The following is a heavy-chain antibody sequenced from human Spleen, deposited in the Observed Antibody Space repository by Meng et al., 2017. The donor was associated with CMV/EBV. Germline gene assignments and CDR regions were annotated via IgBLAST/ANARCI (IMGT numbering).Heavy chain of an antibody. CDR3: ARGPYSNPFDY. D-gene: IGHD4-11*01. Sequence: QVQVQQLGAGLVEPSRALFRPCAGYGGSFSGYYWSWLRQPPGKGLEWIGEINHSGSTNYNPSLKSRVTISVDTSKNQFSLKLSSVTAADTAVYYCARGPYSNPFDYWGQGTLVTVSS. CDR1: GGSFSGYY. CDR2: INHSGST. J-gene: IGHJ4*02. V-gene: IGHV4-34*01.